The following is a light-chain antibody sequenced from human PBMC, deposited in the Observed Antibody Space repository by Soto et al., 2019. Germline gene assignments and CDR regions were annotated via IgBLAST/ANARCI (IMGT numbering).Light chain of an antibody. CDR2: VAS. CDR3: HHFGSLPET. CDR1: QTIARY. J-gene: IGKJ1*01. Sequence: DIQMTQFPSSLSASAGDRVTITCRASQTIARYLYWFQQKPGKAPNLLIYVASNLQSGVPSRFSGSGSGTDFTLTISNLQPEDFAVYYCHHFGSLPETFGQGTNVE. V-gene: IGKV1-39*01.